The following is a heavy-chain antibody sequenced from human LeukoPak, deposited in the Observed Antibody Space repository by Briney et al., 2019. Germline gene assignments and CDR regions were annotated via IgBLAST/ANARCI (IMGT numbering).Heavy chain of an antibody. J-gene: IGHJ5*02. CDR3: AKEAIRSSGWYRYYNWFDP. CDR2: IRGRGGST. V-gene: IGHV3-23*01. CDR1: GFTFSSYA. D-gene: IGHD6-19*01. Sequence: GGSLRLSCAASGFTFSSYAMSWVRQAPGKGLEWVSAIRGRGGSTYYADAVKGRFTISRDNSKNTLYLEMNSLRAEDTAVYYCAKEAIRSSGWYRYYNWFDPWGQGTLVTVSS.